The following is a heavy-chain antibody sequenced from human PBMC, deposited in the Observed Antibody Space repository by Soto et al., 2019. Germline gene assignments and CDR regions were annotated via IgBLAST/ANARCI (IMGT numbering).Heavy chain of an antibody. CDR3: ARVHLTPMLGVLYNWFDP. CDR1: GYTFTSYG. J-gene: IGHJ5*02. CDR2: ISAYNGNT. Sequence: VASVKVSCKASGYTFTSYGISWVRQAPGQGLEWMGWISAYNGNTNYAQKLQGRVTMTTDTSTSTAYMELRSLRSDDTAVYYCARVHLTPMLGVLYNWFDPWGQGTLVTVSS. D-gene: IGHD2-8*01. V-gene: IGHV1-18*01.